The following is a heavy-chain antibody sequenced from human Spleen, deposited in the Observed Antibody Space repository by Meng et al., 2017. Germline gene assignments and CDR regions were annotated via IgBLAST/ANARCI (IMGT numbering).Heavy chain of an antibody. CDR1: GGSFSSGGYS. CDR2: IYHSGTT. V-gene: IGHV4-30-2*01. J-gene: IGHJ5*02. Sequence: QVQLQESGPGLVKPSQTLSLTLAVPGGSFSSGGYSWSWIRQPPGKGLEWIGYIYHSGTTYYNPSLKSRVTISVDRSKNQFSLKLTSVTAADTAVYYCARDLPYASGAGGFDPWGQGTLVTVSS. CDR3: ARDLPYASGAGGFDP. D-gene: IGHD3-10*01.